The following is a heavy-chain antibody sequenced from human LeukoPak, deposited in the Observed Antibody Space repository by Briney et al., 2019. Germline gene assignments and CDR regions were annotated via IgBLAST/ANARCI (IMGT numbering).Heavy chain of an antibody. CDR3: AKDNYGSGSYLLYFDS. CDR1: GFPFSSYA. V-gene: IGHV3-30-3*02. Sequence: PGGSLRLSCSASGFPFSSYAMHWVRQAPGKGLEWLAVISFDGSVKYYADSVKGRFTISRDNSRNTLDLQMNSLRAEDTAVYYCAKDNYGSGSYLLYFDSWGQGTLVTVSS. J-gene: IGHJ4*02. CDR2: ISFDGSVK. D-gene: IGHD3-10*01.